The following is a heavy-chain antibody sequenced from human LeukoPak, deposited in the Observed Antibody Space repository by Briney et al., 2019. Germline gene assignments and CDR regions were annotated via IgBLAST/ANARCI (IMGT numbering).Heavy chain of an antibody. J-gene: IGHJ5*02. D-gene: IGHD3-22*01. CDR1: GFTFSSYW. V-gene: IGHV3-74*01. CDR2: INSDGSIT. CDR3: AREPSPYYYDSSGYSS. Sequence: GGSLRLSCAASGFTFSSYWMHWVRQAPGKGLVCVSRINSDGSITSYADSVKGRFTISRDNAKNTLYLQMNSLRAEDTAVYYCAREPSPYYYDSSGYSSWGQGTLVTVSS.